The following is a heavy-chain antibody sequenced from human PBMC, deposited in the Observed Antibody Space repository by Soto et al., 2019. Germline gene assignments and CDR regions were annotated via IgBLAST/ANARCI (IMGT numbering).Heavy chain of an antibody. CDR2: ISSSSSTI. CDR3: ARATDYYDSSGYPSPYYFDY. V-gene: IGHV3-48*02. D-gene: IGHD3-22*01. Sequence: GGSLRLSCAASGFTFSSYSMNWVRQAPGKGLEWVSYISSSSSTIYYADSVKGRFTISRDNAKNSLYLQMNSLRDEDTAAYYCARATDYYDSSGYPSPYYFDYWGQGTLVTVSS. CDR1: GFTFSSYS. J-gene: IGHJ4*02.